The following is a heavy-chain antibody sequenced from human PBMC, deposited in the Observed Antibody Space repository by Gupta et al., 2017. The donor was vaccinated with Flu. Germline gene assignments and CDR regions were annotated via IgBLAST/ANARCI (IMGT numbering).Heavy chain of an antibody. CDR1: VFIFSNSW. J-gene: IGHJ3*02. V-gene: IGHV3-7*04. D-gene: IGHD4/OR15-4a*01. Sequence: EVQLVESGGGFVRPGESLILSCAASVFIFSNSWMTWVLQAPGKGLEWVANIRQDGTEKIYLDSVKGRFSISRDNAKNSLYLQMDNLRVEDTAIYYCARDPYGGSYGAFDIWGQGTKVTVSS. CDR2: IRQDGTEK. CDR3: ARDPYGGSYGAFDI.